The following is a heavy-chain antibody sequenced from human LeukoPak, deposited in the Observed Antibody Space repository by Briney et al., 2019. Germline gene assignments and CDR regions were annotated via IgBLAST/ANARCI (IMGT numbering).Heavy chain of an antibody. CDR3: AKDFYGDYLYGTFDI. V-gene: IGHV3-7*05. Sequence: GGSLRHSCVGSGFSFSNYWMSWVRQAPGKGLEWVANINQDGSEKSHVDSVKGRLTISRDNAKNSLYLEMNSLRAEDTAVYYCAKDFYGDYLYGTFDIWGQGTMVSVAS. D-gene: IGHD4-17*01. J-gene: IGHJ3*02. CDR1: GFSFSNYW. CDR2: INQDGSEK.